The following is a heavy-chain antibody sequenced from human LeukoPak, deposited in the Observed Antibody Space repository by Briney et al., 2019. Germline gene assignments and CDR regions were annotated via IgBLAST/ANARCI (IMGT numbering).Heavy chain of an antibody. CDR3: AKDISRDAAEYFHH. Sequence: GGSLRLSCSASGFTFEDYAMHWVRQPPGKGLEWVSGISWNSRNTGYADSVEGRFTISRDNAKNSLYLQMNSLRAEDTAFYYCAKDISRDAAEYFHHWGQGTLVTVSS. J-gene: IGHJ1*01. D-gene: IGHD2-21*02. V-gene: IGHV3-9*01. CDR1: GFTFEDYA. CDR2: ISWNSRNT.